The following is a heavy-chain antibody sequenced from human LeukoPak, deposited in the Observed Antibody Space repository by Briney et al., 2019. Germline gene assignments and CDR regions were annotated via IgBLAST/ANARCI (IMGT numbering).Heavy chain of an antibody. CDR2: MNPNSGNT. V-gene: IGHV1-8*01. Sequence: GASVKVSCKASGYTFTSYDINWVRQATGQGLEWMGWMNPNSGNTGYAQKFQGRVTITADESTSTAYMELSSLRSEDTAVYYCARGYSSSGLYYHYMDVWGKGTTVTVSS. CDR3: ARGYSSSGLYYHYMDV. CDR1: GYTFTSYD. J-gene: IGHJ6*03. D-gene: IGHD6-13*01.